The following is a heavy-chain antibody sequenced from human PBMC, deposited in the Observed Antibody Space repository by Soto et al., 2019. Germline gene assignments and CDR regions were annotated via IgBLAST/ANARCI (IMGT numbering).Heavy chain of an antibody. J-gene: IGHJ5*02. CDR2: ISPGDVKT. V-gene: IGHV1-46*01. Sequence: QVQLVQSGAEVKKPGASVKVSCKASGYTFTKYYVHWVRQAPGQHLEWMGMISPGDVKTRYAQNCQGRVTMPCDASTRTFYMELSSLRSEDRAVYLCAGDQVYLGINNWFAPLGQGTLGTVSS. CDR3: AGDQVYLGINNWFAP. D-gene: IGHD2-8*01. CDR1: GYTFTKYY.